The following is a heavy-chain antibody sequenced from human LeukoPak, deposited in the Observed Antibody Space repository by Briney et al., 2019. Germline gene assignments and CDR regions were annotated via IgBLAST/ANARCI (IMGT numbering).Heavy chain of an antibody. V-gene: IGHV4-34*01. CDR3: ARAAWNGGGGFDP. CDR2: VNHGGDT. CDR1: NGSFSGYY. D-gene: IGHD3-16*01. Sequence: PPETLSLTCAVYNGSFSGYYWSWIRQSPEKGLEWIGEVNHGGDTNYNPSLRSRVTISLDTSKNHSSLKLRSVTAADTAIYNCARAAWNGGGGFDPWGQGTLVTVSS. J-gene: IGHJ5*02.